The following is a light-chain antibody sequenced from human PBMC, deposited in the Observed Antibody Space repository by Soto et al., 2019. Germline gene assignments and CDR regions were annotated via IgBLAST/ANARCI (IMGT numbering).Light chain of an antibody. CDR2: GNS. CDR1: SSNIGAGYD. V-gene: IGLV1-40*01. Sequence: QSVLTQPPSVSGAPGQRVTISCTGSSSNIGAGYDVHWYQQFPGTAPKLLIYGNSNRPSGVPDRFSGSKSGTSASLAITGLQAEDEADYYCQSYDSSLVFGGGTKLTVL. J-gene: IGLJ2*01. CDR3: QSYDSSLV.